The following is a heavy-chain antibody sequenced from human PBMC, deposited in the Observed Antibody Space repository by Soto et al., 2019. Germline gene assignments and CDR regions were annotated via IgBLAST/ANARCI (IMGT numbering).Heavy chain of an antibody. D-gene: IGHD3-10*01. CDR2: VYTSDYT. J-gene: IGHJ6*02. CDR3: FSTAYLQWSSLKASDSAVYYCARLSRASFALDV. Sequence: PSETLSLTCSVSGASIRSYYWHWIRQPPGKGLEWIGYVYTSDYTRYSSSLKSRVTISVDTSKSQFYLRLNSVTAADTALSEAFSTAYLQWSSLKASDSAVYYCARLSRASFALDVWGQGTTVTVSS. V-gene: IGHV4-59*03. CDR1: GASIRSYY.